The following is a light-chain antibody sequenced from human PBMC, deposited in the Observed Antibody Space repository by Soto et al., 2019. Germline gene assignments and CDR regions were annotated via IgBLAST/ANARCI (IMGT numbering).Light chain of an antibody. Sequence: DIQMTQSPSSVSASVGDRVTITCRASQGLSCWLAWYQQKPGKAPRVLIYATSTLESGVPSRFSGSGSETDFTLTINSLQPEDFATYYCLQAKTFPLTFGAGTKVEIK. CDR3: LQAKTFPLT. CDR1: QGLSCW. J-gene: IGKJ4*01. V-gene: IGKV1-12*01. CDR2: ATS.